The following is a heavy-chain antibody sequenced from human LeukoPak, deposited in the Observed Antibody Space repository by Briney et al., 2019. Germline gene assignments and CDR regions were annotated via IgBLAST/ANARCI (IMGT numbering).Heavy chain of an antibody. CDR2: ISSSGDTI. Sequence: PGGSLRLSCAASGFTFSDYHMSWIRQAPGKGLEWVSYISSSGDTIYYADSVKGRFTISRDNAKTSLYLQMSGLRAEDTAVYYCASAMGSYAYTSWGQGTLVTVSS. CDR1: GFTFSDYH. CDR3: ASAMGSYAYTS. D-gene: IGHD3-16*01. V-gene: IGHV3-11*01. J-gene: IGHJ5*02.